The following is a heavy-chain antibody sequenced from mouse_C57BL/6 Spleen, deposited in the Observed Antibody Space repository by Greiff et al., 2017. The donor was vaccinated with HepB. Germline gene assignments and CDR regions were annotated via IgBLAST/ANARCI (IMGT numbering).Heavy chain of an antibody. CDR2: YPGSGNTY. J-gene: IGHJ3*01. Sequence: VQLQQSGPELVKPGASVKMSCKASGYTFTDYYMHWVKQKPGKGLEWIGEIYPGSGNTYYNEKFKGKATLTADTSSSTAYMQLSSLTSEDSAVYFCARYPVGFAYWGQGTLVTVSA. V-gene: IGHV1-83*01. CDR1: YTFTDYYM. CDR3: RYPVGFAY.